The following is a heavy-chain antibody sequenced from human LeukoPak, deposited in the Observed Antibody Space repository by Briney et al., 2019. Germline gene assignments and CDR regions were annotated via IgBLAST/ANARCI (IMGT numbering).Heavy chain of an antibody. CDR1: GYTFTNYA. Sequence: ASVEVSCKASGYTFTNYAINWVRQAPGQGLEWMGWISAYNGNTNYVQKLQGRVTMTTDTSTSTAYMELRSLRSDDTAVYYCARGDSSGYYAPDYWGQGTLVTVSS. J-gene: IGHJ4*02. D-gene: IGHD3-22*01. CDR3: ARGDSSGYYAPDY. V-gene: IGHV1-18*01. CDR2: ISAYNGNT.